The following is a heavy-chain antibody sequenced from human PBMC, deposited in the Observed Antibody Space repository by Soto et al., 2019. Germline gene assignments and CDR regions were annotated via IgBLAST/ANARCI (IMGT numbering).Heavy chain of an antibody. D-gene: IGHD5-12*01. CDR3: ARDPFSSGYALYYYYYYYMDG. J-gene: IGHJ6*03. V-gene: IGHV1-18*01. CDR1: GYTFTSYG. Sequence: GASVKVSCKASGYTFTSYGISWVRQAPGQGLEWMGWISAYNGNTNYAQKLQGRVTMTTDTSTSTAYMELRSLRSDDTAVYYCARDPFSSGYALYYYYYYYMDGWGKGTTVTVSS. CDR2: ISAYNGNT.